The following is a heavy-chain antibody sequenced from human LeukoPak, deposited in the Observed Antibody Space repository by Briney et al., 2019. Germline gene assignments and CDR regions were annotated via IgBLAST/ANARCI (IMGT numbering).Heavy chain of an antibody. CDR2: ISSSSSHI. CDR1: GFTFSTYG. Sequence: GGSLRLSCAASGFTFSTYGMNWVRQAPGKGLEWVSSISSSSSHIYYADSVKGRFTISRDNAKNSLYLQMNSLRAEDTAVYYCARAYCSSISCYYYFDYWGQGTLVTVSS. V-gene: IGHV3-21*01. D-gene: IGHD2-2*01. CDR3: ARAYCSSISCYYYFDY. J-gene: IGHJ4*02.